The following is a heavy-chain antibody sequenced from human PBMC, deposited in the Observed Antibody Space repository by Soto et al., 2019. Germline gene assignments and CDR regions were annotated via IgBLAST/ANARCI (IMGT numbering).Heavy chain of an antibody. CDR3: AKVFYYYDSSGYYYFDY. CDR1: GFTFSSYA. D-gene: IGHD3-22*01. J-gene: IGHJ4*01. V-gene: IGHV3-23*01. Sequence: GGSLRLSCAASGFTFSSYAVSWVRQAPGKGPEWISSISGSGSTIYYADSVKGRFTISRDNSKNTLYLQMSSLRAEDTAVYYCAKVFYYYDSSGYYYFDYWG. CDR2: ISGSGSTI.